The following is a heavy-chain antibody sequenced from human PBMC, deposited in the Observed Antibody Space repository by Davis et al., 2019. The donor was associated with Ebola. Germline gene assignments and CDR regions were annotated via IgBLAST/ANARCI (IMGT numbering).Heavy chain of an antibody. Sequence: SGLTFAHYGMHWVRQSPSKGLEWVAIIWNDEKTKYYADSVRGRFTISRDNSKNTLYLQMNSLRPEDTAVYYCARDSDDYSFDYWGQGTLVTVSS. V-gene: IGHV3-33*08. D-gene: IGHD4-11*01. CDR1: GLTFAHYG. J-gene: IGHJ4*02. CDR2: IWNDEKTK. CDR3: ARDSDDYSFDY.